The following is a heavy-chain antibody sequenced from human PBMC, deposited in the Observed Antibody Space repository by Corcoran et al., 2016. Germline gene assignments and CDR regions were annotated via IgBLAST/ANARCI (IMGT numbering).Heavy chain of an antibody. CDR2: IKSKTDGGTT. V-gene: IGHV3-15*07. CDR3: TTDSLIKYDFLSGYSPPFDF. Sequence: EVQLVESGGGLVKPGGSLRLSCAASGFTFSNAWMNWVRQAPGKGLEWVGRIKSKTDGGTTDYAAPVKGRFTISRDESKKTLYLKMNSLKTEDSAVYYCTTDSLIKYDFLSGYSPPFDFWGQGTLVSVSS. CDR1: GFTFSNAW. J-gene: IGHJ4*02. D-gene: IGHD3-3*01.